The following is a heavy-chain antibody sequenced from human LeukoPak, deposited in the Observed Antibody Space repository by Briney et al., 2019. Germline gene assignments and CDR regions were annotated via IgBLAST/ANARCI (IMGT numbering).Heavy chain of an antibody. J-gene: IGHJ4*02. CDR3: ARDLWGSSGWYFFDY. D-gene: IGHD6-19*01. V-gene: IGHV4-38-2*02. Sequence: SETLSLTSIFFGSSITMGYYWAWIGQPPGKGLEWLGSIHYSARIYYNPSLKSRLTISPDTSKNQFSLKLTSVTAADTAVYYCARDLWGSSGWYFFDYWGQGTLVTVSS. CDR2: IHYSARI. CDR1: GSSITMGYY.